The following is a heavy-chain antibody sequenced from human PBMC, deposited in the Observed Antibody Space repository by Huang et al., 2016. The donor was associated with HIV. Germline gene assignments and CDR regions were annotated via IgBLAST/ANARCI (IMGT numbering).Heavy chain of an antibody. CDR2: IYYRWST. D-gene: IGHD1-26*01. CDR1: GGSVSSGSYY. Sequence: QVQLQESGPGLVKPSETLSLTCTVSGGSVSSGSYYWSWIRQPPGKGLEWIGYIYYRWSTNSNPSLKSRVTISVDTSKNQFSLKLSSVTAADTAVYYCARDTPLGATTGFDYWGQGTLVTVSS. CDR3: ARDTPLGATTGFDY. V-gene: IGHV4-61*01. J-gene: IGHJ4*02.